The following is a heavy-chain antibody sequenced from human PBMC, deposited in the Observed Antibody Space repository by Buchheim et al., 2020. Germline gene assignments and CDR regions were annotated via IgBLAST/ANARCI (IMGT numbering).Heavy chain of an antibody. CDR1: GYTFSGYY. CDR3: VRDGIDRERIWNQGLYYYYSMDG. V-gene: IGHV1-2*02. CDR2: INPNSGDT. D-gene: IGHD3-3*01. Sequence: QVQLVQSGAEVKKPGASVKVSCKASGYTFSGYYIHWVRQAPGQGLEWMGWINPNSGDTNYAQKFQGRVTMTRDTSSSTGYMELGKLKSDDTAVYYCVRDGIDRERIWNQGLYYYYSMDGWGQGTT. J-gene: IGHJ6*02.